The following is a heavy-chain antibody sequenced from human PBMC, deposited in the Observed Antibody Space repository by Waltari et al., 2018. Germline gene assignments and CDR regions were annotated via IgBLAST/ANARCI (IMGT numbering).Heavy chain of an antibody. CDR3: ARGYYESYYFDY. Sequence: QVQLVQSGAEVKKPGSSVKVSCKASGGTFSSYAISWVRKAPGQGLEWMGGTIPIFGPANYAQNFQGRVTITTDESTSTAYMDLSSLGSEDTSVYYCARGYYESYYFDYWGQGTLVTVSS. CDR2: TIPIFGPA. CDR1: GGTFSSYA. D-gene: IGHD3-16*01. V-gene: IGHV1-69*05. J-gene: IGHJ4*02.